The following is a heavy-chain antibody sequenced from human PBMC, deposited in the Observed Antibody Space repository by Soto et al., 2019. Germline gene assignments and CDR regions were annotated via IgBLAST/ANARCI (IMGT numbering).Heavy chain of an antibody. CDR2: IYYSGST. D-gene: IGHD2-2*01. Sequence: PSETLSLTCTVSGGSISSGGYYWSWIRQHPGKGLEWIGYIYYSGSTYYNPSLKSRVTISVGTSKNQFSLKLSSVTAADTAVYYCARGGCGSSTSCYFLVYYGMDVWGQGTTVTVSS. V-gene: IGHV4-31*03. J-gene: IGHJ6*02. CDR1: GGSISSGGYY. CDR3: ARGGCGSSTSCYFLVYYGMDV.